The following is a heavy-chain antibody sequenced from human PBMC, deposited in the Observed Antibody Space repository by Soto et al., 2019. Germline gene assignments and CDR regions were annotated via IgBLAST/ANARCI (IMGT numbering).Heavy chain of an antibody. CDR3: AKEASVVVNHITFDY. V-gene: IGHV3-23*01. CDR2: ISGSGGGT. J-gene: IGHJ4*02. CDR1: GFSFSIYA. D-gene: IGHD2-21*01. Sequence: GGSLRLSCAASGFSFSIYAMSWVRQAPGKGLEWVSAISGSGGGTYYADSVKGRFTTSRDNSRNTLYLQVNSLRAEDTDVYYCAKEASVVVNHITFDYWGPGILVTVSS.